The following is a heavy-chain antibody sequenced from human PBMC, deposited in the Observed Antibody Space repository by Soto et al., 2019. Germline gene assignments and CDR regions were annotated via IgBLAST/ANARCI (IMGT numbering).Heavy chain of an antibody. CDR2: INHSGST. Sequence: SETLSLTCYVYGGSFSGYYWSWIRQPPGKGLEWIGEINHSGSTNYDPSLKSRVTISVDTSKNQFSLKLSSVTAADTAVYYCARGVDYYYYMDVWGKGTTVTVSS. V-gene: IGHV4-34*01. CDR3: ARGVDYYYYMDV. CDR1: GGSFSGYY. J-gene: IGHJ6*03.